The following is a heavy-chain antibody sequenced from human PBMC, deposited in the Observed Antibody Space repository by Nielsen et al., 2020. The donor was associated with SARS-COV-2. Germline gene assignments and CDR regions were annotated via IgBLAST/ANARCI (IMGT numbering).Heavy chain of an antibody. CDR2: IYHSGST. Sequence: SETLSLTCTVSGSSISSGYYWGWIRQPPGKGLEWIGSIYHSGSTYYNPSLKSRVTISVDTSKNQFSLKLSSVTAADTAVYYCARGRTSWGSGGNYFDYWGQGTLVTVSS. D-gene: IGHD7-27*01. CDR3: ARGRTSWGSGGNYFDY. J-gene: IGHJ4*02. CDR1: GSSISSGYY. V-gene: IGHV4-38-2*02.